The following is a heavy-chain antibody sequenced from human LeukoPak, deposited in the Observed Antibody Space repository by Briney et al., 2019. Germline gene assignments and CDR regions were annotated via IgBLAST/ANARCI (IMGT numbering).Heavy chain of an antibody. D-gene: IGHD3-9*01. CDR2: IKSITDGGTT. CDR1: GFTFTNAW. CDR3: TTQGTGYYYFDY. J-gene: IGHJ4*02. V-gene: IGHV3-15*01. Sequence: PGGSLRLSCAASGFTFTNAWMYWVRQAPGKGPEWVGRIKSITDGGTTDYAAPVKGRFTISGDVSKNTLYLQMNSLKTEDTAVYYCTTQGTGYYYFDYWGQGTLVTVSS.